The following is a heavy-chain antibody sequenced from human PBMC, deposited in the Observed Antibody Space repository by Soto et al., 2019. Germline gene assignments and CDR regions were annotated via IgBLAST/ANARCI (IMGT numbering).Heavy chain of an antibody. CDR3: ASTDCTTGECYSTKFDF. CDR1: GYTFTNYG. Sequence: QIQLVQSGGEVRKPGASVKVSCKASGYTFTNYGLTWVRQAPGQGLEWVGWISGYNGNTKYAQRLQGRVTMTTDTSTSTAYMELRSLRPDDTAVFSCASTDCTTGECYSTKFDFWGQGTLVTVSS. D-gene: IGHD2-8*01. J-gene: IGHJ4*02. V-gene: IGHV1-18*01. CDR2: ISGYNGNT.